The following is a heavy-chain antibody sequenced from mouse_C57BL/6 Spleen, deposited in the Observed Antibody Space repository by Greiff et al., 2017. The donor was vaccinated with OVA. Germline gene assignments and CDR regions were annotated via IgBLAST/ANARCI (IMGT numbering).Heavy chain of an antibody. CDR2: IRLKSDNYAT. D-gene: IGHD1-1*01. CDR3: TGGTTVDY. V-gene: IGHV6-3*01. CDR1: GFTFSNYW. J-gene: IGHJ2*01. Sequence: EVQGVESGGGLVQPGGSMKLSCVASGFTFSNYWMNWVRQSPEKGLEWVAQIRLKSDNYATHYAESVKGRFTISRDDSKSSVYLQMNNLRAEDTGIYYCTGGTTVDYWGQGTTLTVSS.